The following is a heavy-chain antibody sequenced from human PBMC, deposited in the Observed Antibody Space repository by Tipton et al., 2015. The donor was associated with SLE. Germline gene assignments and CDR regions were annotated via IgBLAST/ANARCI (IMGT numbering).Heavy chain of an antibody. J-gene: IGHJ4*02. CDR3: ARRRGEQWLVRVFDY. CDR2: IYYSGST. Sequence: GLVKPSETLSLTCTVSGGSISSYYWSWIRQPPGKGLEWIGSIYYSGSTYYNPSLKSRVTISVDTSKNQFSLKLSSVTAADTAVYYCARRRGEQWLVRVFDYWGQGTLVTVSS. CDR1: GGSISSYY. V-gene: IGHV4-59*12. D-gene: IGHD6-19*01.